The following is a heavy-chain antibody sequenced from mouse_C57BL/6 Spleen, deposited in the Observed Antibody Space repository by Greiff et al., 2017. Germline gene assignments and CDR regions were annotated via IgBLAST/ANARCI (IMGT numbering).Heavy chain of an antibody. J-gene: IGHJ1*03. CDR2: INPSNGGT. Sequence: QVQLQQSGTELVKPGASVKLSCKASGYTFTSYWMHWVKQRPGQGLEWIGNINPSNGGTNYNEKFKSKAPLTVDKSSSTAYMQLSSLTSEDSAVYYCARITTVVDWYFDVWGTGTTVTVSS. D-gene: IGHD1-1*01. CDR3: ARITTVVDWYFDV. V-gene: IGHV1-53*01. CDR1: GYTFTSYW.